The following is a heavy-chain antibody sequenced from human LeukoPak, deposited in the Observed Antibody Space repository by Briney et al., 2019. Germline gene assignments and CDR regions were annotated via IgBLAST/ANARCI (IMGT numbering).Heavy chain of an antibody. CDR2: IWYDGSNK. CDR1: GFIFSSYG. Sequence: GRSLRLSCAASGFIFSSYGMHWVRQAPGKGLEWVAVIWYDGSNKYYADSVKGRFTISRDNSKNTLYLQVNSLRAEGTAVYYCARDELAVAKKGFLDSWGQGTLVTVSS. V-gene: IGHV3-33*01. J-gene: IGHJ4*02. CDR3: ARDELAVAKKGFLDS. D-gene: IGHD6-19*01.